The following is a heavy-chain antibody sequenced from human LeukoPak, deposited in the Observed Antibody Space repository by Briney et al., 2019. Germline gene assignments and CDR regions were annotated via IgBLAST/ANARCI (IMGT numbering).Heavy chain of an antibody. V-gene: IGHV1-2*02. CDR3: ASGYYDSSGSYYYYYYMDV. Sequence: GASVKVSCKASGYTFTSYDINWVRQATGQGLEWMGWINPNSGGTNYAQKFQGRVTMTRDTSISTAYMELSRLRSDDTAVYYCASGYYDSSGSYYYYYYMDVWGKGTTVTVSS. D-gene: IGHD3-22*01. J-gene: IGHJ6*03. CDR1: GYTFTSYD. CDR2: INPNSGGT.